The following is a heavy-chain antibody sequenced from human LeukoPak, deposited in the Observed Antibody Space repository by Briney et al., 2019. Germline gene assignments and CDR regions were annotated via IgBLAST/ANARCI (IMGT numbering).Heavy chain of an antibody. CDR1: GFTFGDYA. V-gene: IGHV3-49*04. J-gene: IGHJ4*02. Sequence: GGSLRLSCTASGFTFGDYAMSWVRQAPGKGLEWVGFIRSKAYGGTTEYAASVKGRFTISRDDSKSIAYLQMNSLKTEDTAVYYCTRGQAGIRITMIVVVITTFLPDYWGQGTLVTVSS. CDR3: TRGQAGIRITMIVVVITTFLPDY. CDR2: IRSKAYGGTT. D-gene: IGHD3-22*01.